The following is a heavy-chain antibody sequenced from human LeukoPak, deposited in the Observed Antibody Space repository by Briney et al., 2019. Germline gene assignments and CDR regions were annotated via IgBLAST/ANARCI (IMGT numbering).Heavy chain of an antibody. CDR1: GGTFSSYA. V-gene: IGHV1-69*13. J-gene: IGHJ3*02. Sequence: ASVKVSCKASGGTFSSYAISWVRQAPGQGLEWMGGIIPIFGTANYAQKFQGRVTITADESTSTAYMELSSLRAEDTAVYYCAKNLHVLLWFGERAFDIWGQGTMVTVSS. D-gene: IGHD3-10*01. CDR3: AKNLHVLLWFGERAFDI. CDR2: IIPIFGTA.